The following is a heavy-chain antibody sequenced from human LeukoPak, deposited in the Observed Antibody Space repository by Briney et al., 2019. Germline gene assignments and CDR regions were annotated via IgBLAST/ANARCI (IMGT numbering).Heavy chain of an antibody. J-gene: IGHJ4*02. V-gene: IGHV3-53*01. D-gene: IGHD6-25*01. CDR2: IYSGDST. Sequence: WXXXAXXKGLEWVSIIYSGDSTYYADSVKGRFTISRDNSKNTVYLQMNSLRAEDTAVYYCARSGPIDYWGQGTLVTVSS. CDR3: ARSGPIDY.